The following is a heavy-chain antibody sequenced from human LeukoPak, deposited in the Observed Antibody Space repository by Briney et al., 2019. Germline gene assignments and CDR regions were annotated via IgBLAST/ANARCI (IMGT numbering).Heavy chain of an antibody. Sequence: ASVKVPCKASGYTFSSSDINWVRQATGQGLEWMGWMNPNSGNTGYAQKFQGRITMTRNTSISTAYMELSSLTSEDTAVYYCARGYCSSTSRYKFDYWGQGTLVTVSS. CDR2: MNPNSGNT. J-gene: IGHJ4*02. CDR1: GYTFSSSD. V-gene: IGHV1-8*01. D-gene: IGHD2-2*01. CDR3: ARGYCSSTSRYKFDY.